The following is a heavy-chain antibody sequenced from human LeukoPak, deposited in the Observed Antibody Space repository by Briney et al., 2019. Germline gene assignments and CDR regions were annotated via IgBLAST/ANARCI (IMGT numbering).Heavy chain of an antibody. Sequence: SETLSLTCTVSGGSISSYYWSWIRQPAGKGLEWIGRIYTSGSTNYNPSLKSRVTMSVDTSKNQFSLKLSSVTAADTPVYYCARDGTYYDIFTHDYWGQGTLVTVSS. D-gene: IGHD3-9*01. CDR2: IYTSGST. CDR3: ARDGTYYDIFTHDY. CDR1: GGSISSYY. V-gene: IGHV4-4*07. J-gene: IGHJ4*02.